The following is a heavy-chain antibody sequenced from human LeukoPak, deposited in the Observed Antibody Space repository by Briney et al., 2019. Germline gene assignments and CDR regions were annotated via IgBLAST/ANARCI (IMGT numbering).Heavy chain of an antibody. CDR1: GYSISSGYY. D-gene: IGHD6-19*01. Sequence: SETLSLTCTVSGYSISSGYYWGWIRQPPGKGLEWIGSIYHSGSTYYNPSLKSRVTISVDTSKNQFSLKLSSVTAADTAVYYCARRSFGVAVADDYWGQGTLVTVSS. CDR3: ARRSFGVAVADDY. CDR2: IYHSGST. J-gene: IGHJ4*02. V-gene: IGHV4-38-2*02.